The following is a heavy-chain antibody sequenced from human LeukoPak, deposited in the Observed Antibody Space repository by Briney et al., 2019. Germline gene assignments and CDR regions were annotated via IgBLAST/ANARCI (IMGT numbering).Heavy chain of an antibody. J-gene: IGHJ4*02. V-gene: IGHV4-39*07. Sequence: PSETLSLTCTVSGGSISNYYWGWIRQPPGKGLEWIGSIYDSGSTYYNPSLKSRVTISVDKSKNQISLNLNSVTAADTAVYYCARGSRYCSSTSCYADFDYWGQGTLVTVSS. CDR2: IYDSGST. CDR3: ARGSRYCSSTSCYADFDY. CDR1: GGSISNYY. D-gene: IGHD2-2*01.